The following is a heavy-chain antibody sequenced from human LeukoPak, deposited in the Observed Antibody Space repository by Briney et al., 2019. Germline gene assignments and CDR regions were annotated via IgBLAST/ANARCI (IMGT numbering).Heavy chain of an antibody. CDR3: VRDHDYAFDY. V-gene: IGHV3-48*02. CDR2: IYSNSDTI. CDR1: GVTFSSYS. Sequence: SGGSLRLSCAASGVTFSSYSKNWVRQDPGKGQVWVSWIYSNSDTIYYADSVKGRFALSRDNAQNSLYLQMTSLRDEDTAVYYCVRDHDYAFDYWGQGAPVTVSS. J-gene: IGHJ4*02. D-gene: IGHD4-17*01.